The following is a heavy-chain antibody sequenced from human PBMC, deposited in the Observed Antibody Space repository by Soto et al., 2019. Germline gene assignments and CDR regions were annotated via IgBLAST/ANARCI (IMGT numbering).Heavy chain of an antibody. CDR3: AGSDGSYVYYYHCMDV. D-gene: IGHD3-10*01. Sequence: PSPTLSLTWTVSGSSIMCDYWSWIRQPPGKGLEWIGYIYYRGTTNYNPSLKSRVTISVDTSKKQFSPKLRSVTAADTAVYSCAGSDGSYVYYYHCMDVWCQETTLTISS. CDR2: IYYRGTT. CDR1: GSSIMCDY. V-gene: IGHV4-59*08. J-gene: IGHJ6*02.